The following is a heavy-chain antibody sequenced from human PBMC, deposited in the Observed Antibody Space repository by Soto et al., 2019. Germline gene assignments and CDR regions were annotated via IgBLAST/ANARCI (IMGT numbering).Heavy chain of an antibody. V-gene: IGHV4-30-4*01. CDR3: ARAYYGSGKNFDY. Sequence: PSETLSLSFTVSGGSISGGDYYWSCIRKPPGKGLEWIGYIYYSGSTYYNPSLKSRVTISVDTSKNQLSLKLSSVTAADTAVYHSARAYYGSGKNFDYWRQGTLVTVSS. CDR2: IYYSGST. D-gene: IGHD3-10*01. CDR1: GGSISGGDYY. J-gene: IGHJ4*02.